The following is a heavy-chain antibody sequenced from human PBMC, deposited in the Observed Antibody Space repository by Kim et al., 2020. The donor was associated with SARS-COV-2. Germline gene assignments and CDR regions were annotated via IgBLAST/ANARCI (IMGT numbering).Heavy chain of an antibody. CDR2: IKQDGSEK. CDR3: ARVTLGSDEHRSNTVYYYYYGMDV. CDR1: GFTFSSYW. Sequence: GGSLRLSCAASGFTFSSYWMSWVRQAPGKGLEWVANIKQDGSEKYYVDSVKGRFTISRDNAKNSLYLQMNSLRAEDTAVYYCARVTLGSDEHRSNTVYYYYYGMDVWGQGTTVTVSS. D-gene: IGHD3-16*01. V-gene: IGHV3-7*03. J-gene: IGHJ6*02.